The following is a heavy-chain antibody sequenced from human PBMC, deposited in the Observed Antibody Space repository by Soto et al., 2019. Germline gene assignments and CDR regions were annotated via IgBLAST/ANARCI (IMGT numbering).Heavy chain of an antibody. V-gene: IGHV1-69*13. CDR3: ASGYYYDSSGQKAPYYYYGMDV. D-gene: IGHD3-22*01. Sequence: GASVKVSCKASGGTFSSYAISWVRQAPGQGLEWMGGIIPIFGTANYAQKFQGRVTITADESTSTAYMELSSLRSEDTAVYYCASGYYYDSSGQKAPYYYYGMDVWGQGTTVTVSS. CDR2: IIPIFGTA. CDR1: GGTFSSYA. J-gene: IGHJ6*02.